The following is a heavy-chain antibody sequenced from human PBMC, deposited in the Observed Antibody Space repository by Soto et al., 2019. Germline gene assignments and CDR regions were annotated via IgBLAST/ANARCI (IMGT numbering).Heavy chain of an antibody. J-gene: IGHJ4*02. Sequence: QVQLQQWGAGLLKPSETLSLTCAVYGGSFSGYYWSWIRQPAGKGLEWIGGIFHGGSANYSPSLKSRVTISVDTSKNHFSLELSSVTAADTAVYYCARPHYDSNTFYSFFDYWGQGTLVTVSS. CDR2: IFHGGSA. D-gene: IGHD3-22*01. V-gene: IGHV4-34*12. CDR3: ARPHYDSNTFYSFFDY. CDR1: GGSFSGYY.